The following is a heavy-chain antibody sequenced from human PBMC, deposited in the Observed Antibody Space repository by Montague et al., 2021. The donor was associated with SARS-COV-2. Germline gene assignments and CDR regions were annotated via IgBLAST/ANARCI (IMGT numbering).Heavy chain of an antibody. CDR2: ISSSSSTI. D-gene: IGHD3-16*01. Sequence: SLRLSCAASGFSSSSYRMNWVRQAPGKGLEWLSDISSSSSTIYYADSVKGRFTISRDNGKNSLYLQVNSLRDEDTAVYYCARGFGLADFDLWGRGTLVTVSS. V-gene: IGHV3-48*02. J-gene: IGHJ2*01. CDR1: GFSSSSYR. CDR3: ARGFGLADFDL.